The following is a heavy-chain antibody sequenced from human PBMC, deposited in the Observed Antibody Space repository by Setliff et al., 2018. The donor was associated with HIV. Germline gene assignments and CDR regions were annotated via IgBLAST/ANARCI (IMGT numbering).Heavy chain of an antibody. V-gene: IGHV3-21*01. D-gene: IGHD6-6*01. CDR1: GFTFSSYS. Sequence: GGSLRLSCAASGFTFSSYSMNWVRQAPGKGLEWVSSISSSSSFIYYADSMKGRFTISRDNAKNSLYLQMNSLRAEDTAVYYCARAPYSSSSYFDYWGQGTLVTVSS. CDR3: ARAPYSSSSYFDY. J-gene: IGHJ4*02. CDR2: ISSSSSFI.